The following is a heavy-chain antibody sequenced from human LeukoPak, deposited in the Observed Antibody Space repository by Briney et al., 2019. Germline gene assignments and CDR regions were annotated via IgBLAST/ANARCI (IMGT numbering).Heavy chain of an antibody. Sequence: SETLSLTCTVSGGSLSSGSYHWGWIRQPAGTGLEWVGRIYTRGSTNYNPSLKSRVTISVDTAKNQFSLKLSSVTAADTAVYYCARDGVVVPAAGYYYYYMDVWGKGTTVSVSS. J-gene: IGHJ6*03. CDR3: ARDGVVVPAAGYYYYYMDV. V-gene: IGHV4-61*02. CDR1: GGSLSSGSYH. D-gene: IGHD2-2*01. CDR2: IYTRGST.